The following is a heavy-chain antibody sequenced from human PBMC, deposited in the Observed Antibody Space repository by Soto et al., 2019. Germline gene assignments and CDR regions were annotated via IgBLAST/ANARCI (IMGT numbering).Heavy chain of an antibody. CDR2: INSDGSST. CDR3: ARPLGYCSSTSCFDNDYYYYMDV. V-gene: IGHV3-74*01. Sequence: GGSLRLSCAASGFTFSSYWMHWVRQAPGKGLVWVSRINSDGSSTSYADYVKGRFTISRDNAKNMLYLQMNSLRAEDTAVYYCARPLGYCSSTSCFDNDYYYYMDVWGKGTTVTVSS. D-gene: IGHD2-2*01. CDR1: GFTFSSYW. J-gene: IGHJ6*03.